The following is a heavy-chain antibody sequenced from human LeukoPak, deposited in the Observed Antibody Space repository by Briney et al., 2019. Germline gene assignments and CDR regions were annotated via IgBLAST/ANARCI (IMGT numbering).Heavy chain of an antibody. Sequence: AASVKVSCKASGYTFTTYYMHWVRQAPGQGLEWMGIINPSGGSTSYAQKFQGRVTMTEDTSTDTAYMELSSLRSEDTAVYYCAKTRGRYCSSTSCYAFDYWGQGTLVTVSS. CDR2: INPSGGST. J-gene: IGHJ4*02. CDR1: GYTFTTYY. CDR3: AKTRGRYCSSTSCYAFDY. V-gene: IGHV1-46*01. D-gene: IGHD2-2*01.